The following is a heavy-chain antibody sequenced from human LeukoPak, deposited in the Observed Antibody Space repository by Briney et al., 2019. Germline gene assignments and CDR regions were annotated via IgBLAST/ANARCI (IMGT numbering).Heavy chain of an antibody. J-gene: IGHJ6*02. V-gene: IGHV3-23*01. CDR3: ARAVAGYSSSWFQESDYGMDV. D-gene: IGHD6-13*01. CDR1: GFTFSNAW. CDR2: ISGSGDST. Sequence: PGGSLRLSCVGSGFTFSNAWMNWVRQAPGKGLEWVSAISGSGDSTYYSDSVKGRFTISKDISKNTLYLQMTSLRAEDTAVYYCARAVAGYSSSWFQESDYGMDVWGQGTTVTVSS.